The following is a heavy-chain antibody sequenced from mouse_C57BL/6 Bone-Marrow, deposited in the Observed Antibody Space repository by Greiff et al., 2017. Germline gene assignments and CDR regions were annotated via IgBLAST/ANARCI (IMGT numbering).Heavy chain of an antibody. D-gene: IGHD2-1*01. CDR3: TRSPYGNFYFDY. V-gene: IGHV1-15*01. CDR2: IDPETGGT. Sequence: QVQLQQSGAELVRPGASVTLSCKASGYTFTDYEMHWVKQTPVHGLEWIGAIDPETGGTAYNQKFKGKAILTADKSSSTAYMDLRSLTSEDSAVYYCTRSPYGNFYFDYWGQGTTLTVSS. J-gene: IGHJ2*01. CDR1: GYTFTDYE.